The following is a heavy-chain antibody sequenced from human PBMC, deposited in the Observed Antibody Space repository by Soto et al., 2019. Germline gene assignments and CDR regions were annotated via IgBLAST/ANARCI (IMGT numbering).Heavy chain of an antibody. V-gene: IGHV1-69*06. CDR1: GGTFSSYA. J-gene: IGHJ6*02. CDR3: ARGLYSGYDYRPMAEGLYYYGMDV. Sequence: SVKVSCKASGGTFSSYAISWVRQAPGQRLEWMGGIIPIFGTANYAQKFQGRVTITADKSTSTAYMELSSLRSEDTAVYYCARGLYSGYDYRPMAEGLYYYGMDVWGQGTTVTVSS. CDR2: IIPIFGTA. D-gene: IGHD5-12*01.